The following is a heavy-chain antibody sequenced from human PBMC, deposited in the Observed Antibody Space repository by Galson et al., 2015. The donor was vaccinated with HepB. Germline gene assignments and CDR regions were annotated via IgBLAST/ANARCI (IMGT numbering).Heavy chain of an antibody. V-gene: IGHV5-51*01. CDR1: GSSFINYW. D-gene: IGHD6-6*01. J-gene: IGHJ4*02. CDR2: IYPGDSDS. Sequence: QSGAEVKKSGESLKISCKGSGSSFINYWIAWVRQMPGKGLEWMGIIYPGDSDSRYSTSFQGQVTISADKSISTAYLQWSSLKASDTAMYYCARLFAMTSPFDYWGQGTLVTVSS. CDR3: ARLFAMTSPFDY.